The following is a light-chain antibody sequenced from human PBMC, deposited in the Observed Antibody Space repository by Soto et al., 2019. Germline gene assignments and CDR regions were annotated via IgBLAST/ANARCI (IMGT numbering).Light chain of an antibody. CDR2: GAS. V-gene: IGKV3-20*01. J-gene: IGKJ1*01. CDR1: QSVSSSY. CDR3: QQYGSSPPT. Sequence: EIVLTQSPGTLSFSPGERATLSCRASQSVSSSYLAWYQQKPGQAHRLLIYGASSRATGIPDRFSGSGSGTDFTLTISRLEPEDFAVYYCQQYGSSPPTFGQGTKVEIK.